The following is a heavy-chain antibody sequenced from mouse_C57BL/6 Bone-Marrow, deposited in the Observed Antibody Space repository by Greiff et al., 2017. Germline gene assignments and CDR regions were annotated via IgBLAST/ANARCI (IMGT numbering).Heavy chain of an antibody. CDR1: GYSITSGYY. D-gene: IGHD1-1*01. CDR3: ARDPDYYGSSYYFDY. Sequence: VQLQQSGPGLVKPSQSLSLTCSVTGYSITSGYYWNWIRQFPGNKLEWMGYISYDGSNNYNPSLKNRISITRDTSKNQFFLKLNSVTTEDTATYYCARDPDYYGSSYYFDYWGQGTTLTVSS. J-gene: IGHJ2*01. CDR2: ISYDGSN. V-gene: IGHV3-6*01.